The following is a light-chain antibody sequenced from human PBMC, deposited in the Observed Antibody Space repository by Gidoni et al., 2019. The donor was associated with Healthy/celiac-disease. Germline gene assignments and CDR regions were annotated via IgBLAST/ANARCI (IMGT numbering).Light chain of an antibody. CDR1: SSNIGSNT. J-gene: IGLJ2*01. CDR2: SNK. V-gene: IGLV1-44*01. Sequence: QSVLTQPPSASGTTGQGVTISCSGSSSNIGSNTVNWYQQHPGTAPKLLIYSNKKRPSGVPDRFSGSKSGTSASLAISGLQSEDEADYYCAAWDDSLNGVVFGGGTKLTVL. CDR3: AAWDDSLNGVV.